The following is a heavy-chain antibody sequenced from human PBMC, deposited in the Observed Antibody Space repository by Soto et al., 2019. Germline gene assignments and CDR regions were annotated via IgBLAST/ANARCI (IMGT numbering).Heavy chain of an antibody. V-gene: IGHV4-4*02. CDR3: ATGGSHCSITGFLYWYLDL. Sequence: QVQLQESGPGLVQPSWTLSLTCAVSCGSISTNNWWSWVRQPPGTGLEWIGEIHHSGTTNYNPSLKSRVTMAVYTSKNQFPLTLNPVTAADTAVYYCATGGSHCSITGFLYWYLDLWGRGTLVPVS. J-gene: IGHJ2*01. CDR2: IHHSGTT. CDR1: CGSISTNNW. D-gene: IGHD2-2*01.